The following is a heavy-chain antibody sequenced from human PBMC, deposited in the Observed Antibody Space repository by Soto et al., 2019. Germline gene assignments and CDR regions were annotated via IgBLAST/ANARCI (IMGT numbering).Heavy chain of an antibody. V-gene: IGHV3-9*01. CDR1: GFTFDDYA. CDR2: ISWNSGSI. D-gene: IGHD1-26*01. J-gene: IGHJ3*02. CDR3: AKGVGANRRGGDAFDI. Sequence: EVQLVESGGGLVQPGRSLRLSCAASGFTFDDYAMHWVRQAPGKGLEWVSGISWNSGSIGYADSVKGRFTISRDNAKNSLYLQMNSLRAEDTALYYCAKGVGANRRGGDAFDIWGQGTMVTVSS.